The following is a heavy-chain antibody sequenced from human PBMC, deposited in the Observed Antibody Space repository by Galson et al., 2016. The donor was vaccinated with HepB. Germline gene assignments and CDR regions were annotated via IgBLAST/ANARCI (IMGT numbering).Heavy chain of an antibody. CDR1: RASIRNYY. CDR3: AGGLVQHYYNSGSRKRDYYYGLDV. V-gene: IGHV4-59*01. CDR2: IFYSGST. D-gene: IGHD3-10*01. Sequence: SETLSLTCTVSRASIRNYYWSWIRQAPGKGLEWIGYIFYSGSTNYNPSLKSRVTISVDTSKNQFSLKLSSVTAADTAVYYCAGGLVQHYYNSGSRKRDYYYGLDVWGQGTTVTVSS. J-gene: IGHJ6*02.